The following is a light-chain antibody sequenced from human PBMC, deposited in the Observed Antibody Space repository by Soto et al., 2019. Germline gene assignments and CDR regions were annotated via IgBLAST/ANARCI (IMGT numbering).Light chain of an antibody. V-gene: IGKV3-15*01. CDR3: QQYNNWPPGT. J-gene: IGKJ2*02. CDR1: QSVSSN. CDR2: GAS. Sequence: EIVMTQSPATLSVSPGERATLSCRASQSVSSNLDWYQQKPGQAPRLLSYGASTRATGIPARFSGSGSGTEFTLTISSLQSEDFAVYYCQQYNNWPPGTFGQGTKLEIK.